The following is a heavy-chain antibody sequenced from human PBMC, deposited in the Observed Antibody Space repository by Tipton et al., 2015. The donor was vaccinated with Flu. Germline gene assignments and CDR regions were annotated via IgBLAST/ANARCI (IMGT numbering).Heavy chain of an antibody. CDR3: ARSSGWYFLPDY. J-gene: IGHJ4*02. CDR1: GGSFSGYY. Sequence: LRLSCAVYGGSFSGYYWSWIRQPPGKGLEWIGEINHSGSTYYNPSLKSRVTISVDTSKNQFSLKLSSVTAADTAVYYCARSSGWYFLPDYWGQGTLVTVSS. D-gene: IGHD6-19*01. CDR2: INHSGST. V-gene: IGHV4-34*01.